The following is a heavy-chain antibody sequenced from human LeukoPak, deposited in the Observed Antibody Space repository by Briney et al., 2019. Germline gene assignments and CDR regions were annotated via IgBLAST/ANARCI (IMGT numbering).Heavy chain of an antibody. D-gene: IGHD1-1*01. CDR1: GFTFSSYG. Sequence: AGSLRLSCAASGFTFSSYGMHWVRQAPGKGLEWVAVISYDGSNKYYADSVKGRFTISRDNSKNTLYLQMNSLRAEDTAVYYCAPTAEAYTSNWHVWGLGTLVTVSS. CDR3: APTAEAYTSNWHV. V-gene: IGHV3-30*03. CDR2: ISYDGSNK. J-gene: IGHJ1*01.